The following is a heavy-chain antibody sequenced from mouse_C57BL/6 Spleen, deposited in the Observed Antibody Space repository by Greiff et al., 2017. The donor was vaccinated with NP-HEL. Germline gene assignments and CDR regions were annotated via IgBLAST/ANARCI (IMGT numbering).Heavy chain of an antibody. Sequence: EVMLVESGGGLVKPGGSLKLSCAASGFTFSDYGMHWVRQAPEKGLEWVAYISSGSSTIYYADTVKVRFTISRDNAKNTLFLQMTSMRSEATAMYYCARPGDSYQVPYFDYWGQGTTLTVSS. D-gene: IGHD2-12*01. CDR2: ISSGSSTI. CDR3: ARPGDSYQVPYFDY. CDR1: GFTFSDYG. V-gene: IGHV5-17*01. J-gene: IGHJ2*01.